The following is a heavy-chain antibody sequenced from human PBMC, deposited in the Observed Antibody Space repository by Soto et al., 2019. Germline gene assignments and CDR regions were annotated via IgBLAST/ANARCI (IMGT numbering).Heavy chain of an antibody. CDR2: LDNDGTNT. J-gene: IGHJ4*02. CDR1: GFTFSTSW. V-gene: IGHV3-74*01. CDR3: ARDGGTYFDY. Sequence: GSLRLSCAASGFTFSTSWIHWVRQAPGKGLVWVSRLDNDGTNTRYADSVKGRFTVSRDNGKNTVYLQMDSLRAEDTAVYYCARDGGTYFDYWGQGTLVTVSS. D-gene: IGHD3-16*01.